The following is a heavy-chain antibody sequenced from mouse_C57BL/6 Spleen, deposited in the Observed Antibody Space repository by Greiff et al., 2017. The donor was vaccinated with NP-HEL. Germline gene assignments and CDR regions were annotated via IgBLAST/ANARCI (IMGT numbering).Heavy chain of an antibody. CDR2: IYPGSGNT. J-gene: IGHJ1*03. Sequence: QVQLKESGAELVRPGASVKLSCKASGYTFTDYYINWVKQRPGQGLEWIARIYPGSGNTYYNEKFKGKATLTAEKSSSTAYMQLSSLTSEDSAVYFCAREEDDYLDVWGTGTTVTVSS. CDR3: AREEDDYLDV. CDR1: GYTFTDYY. V-gene: IGHV1-76*01. D-gene: IGHD2-3*01.